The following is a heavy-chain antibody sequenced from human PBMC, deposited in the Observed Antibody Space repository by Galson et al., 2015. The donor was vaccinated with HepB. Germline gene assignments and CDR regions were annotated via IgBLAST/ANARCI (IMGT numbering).Heavy chain of an antibody. V-gene: IGHV3-23*01. Sequence: SLRLSCAASGFTFSSYAMSWVRQAPGKGLEWVSAISGSGGSTYYADSVKGRFAISRDNSKNTLYLQMNSLRAEDTAVYYCAKDSYDSSGYWFAHYYYYMDVRGKGTTVTVSS. D-gene: IGHD3-22*01. CDR3: AKDSYDSSGYWFAHYYYYMDV. J-gene: IGHJ6*03. CDR2: ISGSGGST. CDR1: GFTFSSYA.